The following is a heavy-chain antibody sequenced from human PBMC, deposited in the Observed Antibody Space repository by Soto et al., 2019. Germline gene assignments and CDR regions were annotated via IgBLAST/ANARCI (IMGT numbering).Heavy chain of an antibody. CDR1: GGSFSGYY. D-gene: IGHD1-1*01. V-gene: IGHV4-34*01. Sequence: SETLSLTCAVYGGSFSGYYWSWIRQPPGKGLEWIGEINHSGSTNYNPSLKSRVTISVDTSKNQFSLKLSSVTAADTAVYYCARGTKDYGMDVWGQGTTVTVSS. CDR3: ARGTKDYGMDV. J-gene: IGHJ6*02. CDR2: INHSGST.